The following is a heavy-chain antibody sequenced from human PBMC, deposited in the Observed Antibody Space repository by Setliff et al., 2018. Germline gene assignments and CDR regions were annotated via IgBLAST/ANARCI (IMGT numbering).Heavy chain of an antibody. CDR2: IYYNGRS. CDR1: GGSISNYY. D-gene: IGHD6-19*01. CDR3: ARQSRDYVFDI. J-gene: IGHJ3*02. V-gene: IGHV4-59*01. Sequence: PSETLSLTCTVSGGSISNYYWSWIRQSPGKGLEWIGFIYYNGRSDHNPSFQSRVTMSVDRSKNQFSLNLRAMTAADTAIYYCARQSRDYVFDIWGQGTVVTVSS.